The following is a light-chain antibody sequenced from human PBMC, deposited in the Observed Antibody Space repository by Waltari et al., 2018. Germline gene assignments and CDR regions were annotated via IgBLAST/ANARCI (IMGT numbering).Light chain of an antibody. CDR2: EVR. Sequence: QSALTQPASVSGSPGQSITISCSGASSDIGGSKFVSCSQQHPDKSPKLMIYEVRKRPSGSSNRFSGTKSDNTASLTISGIQAEDEGDYYCASYTSVSTLVVFGGGTKLTVL. J-gene: IGLJ2*01. V-gene: IGLV2-14*01. CDR1: SSDIGGSKF. CDR3: ASYTSVSTLVV.